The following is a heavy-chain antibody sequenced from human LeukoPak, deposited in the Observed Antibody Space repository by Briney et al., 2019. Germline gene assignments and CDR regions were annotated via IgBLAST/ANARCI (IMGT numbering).Heavy chain of an antibody. J-gene: IGHJ5*02. CDR1: GFTFTSYG. Sequence: QTGGSLRLSCAASGFTFTSYGMHWVRQAPGKGLEWVAFIRYDGSNKYYADSVKGRFTISRDNSKNTLYLQMNSLRAEDTAMYYCAKDYSKTSYYGSGTYYRPNWFDPWGQGTLVTVSS. V-gene: IGHV3-30*02. D-gene: IGHD3-10*01. CDR3: AKDYSKTSYYGSGTYYRPNWFDP. CDR2: IRYDGSNK.